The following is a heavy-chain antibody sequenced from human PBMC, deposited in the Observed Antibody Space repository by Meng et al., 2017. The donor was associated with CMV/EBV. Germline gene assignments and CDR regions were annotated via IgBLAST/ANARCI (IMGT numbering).Heavy chain of an antibody. Sequence: GESLKISCAASGFTFSSYWMSWVRQAPGKGLEWVSSISSSSSYIYYADSVKGRFTISRDNAKNSLYLQMNSLRAEDTAVYYCARQIFGVVRGMDVWGQGTTVTVSS. D-gene: IGHD3-3*01. CDR3: ARQIFGVVRGMDV. CDR2: ISSSSSYI. J-gene: IGHJ6*02. V-gene: IGHV3-21*01. CDR1: GFTFSSYW.